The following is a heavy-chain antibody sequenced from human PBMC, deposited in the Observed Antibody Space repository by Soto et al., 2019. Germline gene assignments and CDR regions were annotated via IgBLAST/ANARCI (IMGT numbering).Heavy chain of an antibody. CDR2: IYHSGST. D-gene: IGHD2-15*01. J-gene: IGHJ5*02. Sequence: SETLSLTCAVSGGSISSSNWWSWVRQPPGKGLEWIGEIYHSGSTNYNPSLKSRVTISVDKSKNQFSLKLSSVTAADTAVYYCARDGSSCSGGSCYSNWFDPWGQGTLVTVS. V-gene: IGHV4-4*02. CDR3: ARDGSSCSGGSCYSNWFDP. CDR1: GGSISSSNW.